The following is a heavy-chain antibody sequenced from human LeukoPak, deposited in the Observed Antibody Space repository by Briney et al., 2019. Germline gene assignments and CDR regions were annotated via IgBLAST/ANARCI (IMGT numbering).Heavy chain of an antibody. J-gene: IGHJ3*02. CDR3: ARARHDAFDI. CDR2: ISAYNGNT. CDR1: GYTFTSYD. V-gene: IGHV1-18*01. Sequence: GASVKVSCKASGYTFTSYDINWVRQATGQGLEWMGWISAYNGNTNYAQKLQGRVTMTTDTSTSTAYMELRSLRSDDTAVYYCARARHDAFDIWGQGTMVTVSS.